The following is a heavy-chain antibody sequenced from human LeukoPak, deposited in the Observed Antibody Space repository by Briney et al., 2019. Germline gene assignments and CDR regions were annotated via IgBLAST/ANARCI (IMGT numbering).Heavy chain of an antibody. D-gene: IGHD4-17*01. CDR3: VRTFYGDYGYFDY. J-gene: IGHJ4*02. CDR2: IKQDGSQK. CDR1: GFMFSSHW. Sequence: GGSLRLSCAASGFMFSSHWMNWVRQAPGKGLEWLANIKQDGSQKYYMGSVKGRFTISRDNAKNSLYLQMNSLRAEDTAVYYCVRTFYGDYGYFDYWGQGVLVTVSS. V-gene: IGHV3-7*01.